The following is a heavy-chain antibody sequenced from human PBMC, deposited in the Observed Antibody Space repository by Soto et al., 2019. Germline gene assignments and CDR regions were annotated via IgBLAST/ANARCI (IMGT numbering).Heavy chain of an antibody. D-gene: IGHD3-22*01. CDR3: ARDISANNYYDSSGYNY. J-gene: IGHJ4*02. Sequence: GGSLRLSCAASGFTFSSYSMNWVRQAPGKGLEWVSYISSSGGTVYSADSVKGRFTISRDNAKNPLYLQMNSLRDEDTAVYYCARDISANNYYDSSGYNYWGQGTLVTVSS. CDR2: ISSSGGTV. V-gene: IGHV3-48*02. CDR1: GFTFSSYS.